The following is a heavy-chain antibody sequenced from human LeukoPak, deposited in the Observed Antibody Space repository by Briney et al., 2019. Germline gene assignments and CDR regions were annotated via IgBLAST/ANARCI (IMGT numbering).Heavy chain of an antibody. Sequence: GGPLRLSCAASGFTFSSYSMNWVRQAPGKGLEWVSYISSSSSTIYYADSVKGRFTISRDNAKNSLYLQMNSLRAEDTAVYYCARLTPVGMDVWGQGTTVTVSS. D-gene: IGHD4/OR15-4a*01. J-gene: IGHJ6*02. CDR1: GFTFSSYS. CDR3: ARLTPVGMDV. V-gene: IGHV3-48*01. CDR2: ISSSSSTI.